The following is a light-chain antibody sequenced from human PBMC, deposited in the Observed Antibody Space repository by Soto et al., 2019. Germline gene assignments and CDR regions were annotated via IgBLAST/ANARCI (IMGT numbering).Light chain of an antibody. CDR3: QQYGSSPYT. J-gene: IGKJ2*01. CDR2: GAS. Sequence: ESELTQSPGTLSLSPGERATLSCRASQSVTGSYLAWYQQKPGQAPRLLIYGASSRATGIPDRFSGSGSGTDFTLTISSLETEDFAVYYCQQYGSSPYTFGQGTKLEIK. CDR1: QSVTGSY. V-gene: IGKV3-20*01.